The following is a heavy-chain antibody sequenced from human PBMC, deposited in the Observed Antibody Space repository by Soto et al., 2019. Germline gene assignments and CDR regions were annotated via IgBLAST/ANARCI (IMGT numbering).Heavy chain of an antibody. J-gene: IGHJ4*02. CDR3: ARGQLLFAY. D-gene: IGHD3-10*02. V-gene: IGHV4-59*02. Sequence: SETLSLTCSVSDSSVSKYYWSWIRQPPGKGLEWIGYISHTGYTSYNPSLESRLTISMDKSKNQLSLNLNSVTTADTAVYYCARGQLLFAYWGQGTPVTVSS. CDR1: DSSVSKYY. CDR2: ISHTGYT.